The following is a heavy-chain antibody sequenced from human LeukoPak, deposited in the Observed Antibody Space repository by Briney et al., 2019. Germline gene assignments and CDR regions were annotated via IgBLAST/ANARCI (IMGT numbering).Heavy chain of an antibody. CDR2: IYYSGRT. Sequence: PSETPSLTCTVSGASISGSSYYWRWIRQPPGKGLEWIGYIYYSGRTNYNPSLKSRVTISVDTSKNQFSLTLSSVTAADTAVYYCARGQKYRNGYTVTELGSGYFDYWGQGTLVTVSS. D-gene: IGHD5-18*01. CDR1: GASISGSSYY. CDR3: ARGQKYRNGYTVTELGSGYFDY. J-gene: IGHJ4*02. V-gene: IGHV4-61*01.